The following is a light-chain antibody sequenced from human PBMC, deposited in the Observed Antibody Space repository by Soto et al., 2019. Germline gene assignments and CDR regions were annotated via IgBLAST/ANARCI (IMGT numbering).Light chain of an antibody. V-gene: IGLV1-51*02. CDR1: SSDVGAYDF. J-gene: IGLJ2*01. CDR2: ENN. Sequence: QSVLTQPASVSGSPGQSITISCTGTSSDVGAYDFVSWYQLFPETAPKLLIYENNKRPSGIPDRFSGSKSGASATLGITGLQTGDEAEYYCGTWDSSLSAAVFGGGTKVTVL. CDR3: GTWDSSLSAAV.